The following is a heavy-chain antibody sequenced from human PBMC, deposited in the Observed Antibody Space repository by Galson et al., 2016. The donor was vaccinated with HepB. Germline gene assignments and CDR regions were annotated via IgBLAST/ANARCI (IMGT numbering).Heavy chain of an antibody. CDR1: GFTFSSYG. V-gene: IGHV3-30*03. J-gene: IGHJ5*01. CDR3: ARDHTSFGDNWFDS. D-gene: IGHD3-10*01. CDR2: ISQDGSNK. Sequence: SLRLSCAASGFTFSSYGMHWVRQAPGKGLEWMAVISQDGSNKYYADSVKGRFTISRDTSNNTLYLQMNSLRAEDTAVYYCARDHTSFGDNWFDSWGQGTLVTVSS.